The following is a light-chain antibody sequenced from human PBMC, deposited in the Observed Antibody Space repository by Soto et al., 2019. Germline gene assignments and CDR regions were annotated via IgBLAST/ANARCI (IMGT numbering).Light chain of an antibody. V-gene: IGLV2-14*01. CDR1: SSDVGGYKY. Sequence: QSALTQPASMSGSPGQSITISCTGTSSDVGGYKYVSWYQQHPGKAPKLMIYEVSNRPSGVSTRFSGSKSGNTASLTISGLQAEDEADYYCNSYTRTNTLVFGGGTQLTVL. CDR2: EVS. CDR3: NSYTRTNTLV. J-gene: IGLJ3*02.